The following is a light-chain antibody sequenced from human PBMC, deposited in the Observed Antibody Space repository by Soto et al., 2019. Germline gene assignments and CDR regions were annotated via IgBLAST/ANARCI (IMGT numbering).Light chain of an antibody. J-gene: IGKJ3*01. CDR1: QNISSY. CDR2: AAS. Sequence: DIQMTQSPAALSASVGDRVTIARRGNQNISSYLNWYQQKPGRAPKLLIDAASILQSGVPSRFSGSGSGTDFTLTISSLPPEDFATYYCQQSYSTPPGFGPGTKVDIK. CDR3: QQSYSTPPG. V-gene: IGKV1-39*01.